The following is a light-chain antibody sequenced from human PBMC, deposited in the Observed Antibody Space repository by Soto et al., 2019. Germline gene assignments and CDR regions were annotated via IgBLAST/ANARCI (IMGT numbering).Light chain of an antibody. Sequence: QSALTQPASVSGSPGQSITISCTGTSSDVGSYNYVSCYQQHPGKAPKVLIYDVSNRPSGVSDRFSGSKSGNTASLTISGLQAEDEADYYCSSYTGSNTMVLGGGTNLTVL. CDR3: SSYTGSNTMV. J-gene: IGLJ2*01. V-gene: IGLV2-14*01. CDR1: SSDVGSYNY. CDR2: DVS.